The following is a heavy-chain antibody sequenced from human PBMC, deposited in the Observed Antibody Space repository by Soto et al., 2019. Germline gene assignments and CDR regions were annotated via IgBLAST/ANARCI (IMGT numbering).Heavy chain of an antibody. D-gene: IGHD3-22*01. CDR2: IYYSGST. CDR1: GGPISSYY. V-gene: IGHV4-59*01. Sequence: SETLSLTCTVSGGPISSYYWSWIRQPPGKGLEWIGYIYYSGSTNYNPSLKSRVTISVDTSKNQFSLRLSSVTAADTAVYYCARGYYYDSSGDTNWFDPWGQGTLVTVSS. CDR3: ARGYYYDSSGDTNWFDP. J-gene: IGHJ5*02.